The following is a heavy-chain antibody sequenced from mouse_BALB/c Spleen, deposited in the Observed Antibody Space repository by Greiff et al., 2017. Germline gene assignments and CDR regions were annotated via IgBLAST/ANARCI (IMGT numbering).Heavy chain of an antibody. Sequence: EVQLQQSGAELVKPGASVKLSCTASGFNIKDTYMHWVKQRPEQGLEWIGRIDPANGNTKYDPKFQGKATITADTSSNTAYLQLGSLTSEDTAVYYCARDYGSSLYFDVWGAGTTVTVSS. CDR2: IDPANGNT. D-gene: IGHD1-1*01. CDR3: ARDYGSSLYFDV. V-gene: IGHV14-3*02. J-gene: IGHJ1*01. CDR1: GFNIKDTY.